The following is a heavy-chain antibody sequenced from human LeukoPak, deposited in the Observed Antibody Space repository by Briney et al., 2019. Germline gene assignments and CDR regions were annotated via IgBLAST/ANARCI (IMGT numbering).Heavy chain of an antibody. CDR2: IYYSGST. CDR1: GGSISSYY. CDR3: ARGNYGSGSYRSPDAFDI. J-gene: IGHJ3*02. V-gene: IGHV4-59*01. Sequence: SETLSLTCTVSGGSISSYYWSWIRQPPGKGLEWIGYIYYSGSTNYNPSLKSRVTISVDTSKNQFSLKLSSVTAADTAVYYCARGNYGSGSYRSPDAFDIWGQGTMVTVSS. D-gene: IGHD3-10*01.